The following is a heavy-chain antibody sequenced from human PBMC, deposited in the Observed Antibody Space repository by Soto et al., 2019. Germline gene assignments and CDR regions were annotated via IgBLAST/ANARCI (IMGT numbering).Heavy chain of an antibody. CDR3: ARAPPGPAPRWGV. J-gene: IGHJ6*02. CDR2: IYPTGTT. Sequence: KPSETLSLTCAVYGGSLSDYYWSWIRQSPGKGLAWIGEIYPTGTTYYNPSLKNRVTISIDTSQNQFSLQLTSMTAADTAVYYCARAPPGPAPRWGVWGHGTTVTVSS. CDR1: GGSLSDYY. V-gene: IGHV4-34*01. D-gene: IGHD3-16*01.